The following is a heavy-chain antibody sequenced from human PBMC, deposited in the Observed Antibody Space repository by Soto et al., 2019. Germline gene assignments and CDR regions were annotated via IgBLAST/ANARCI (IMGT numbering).Heavy chain of an antibody. CDR3: AKDHNWNYGYYFDY. J-gene: IGHJ4*02. V-gene: IGHV3-30*18. Sequence: PGGSLRLSFAASGFTFSRYGMHWGREAPGNGLVCVGVISYDGSNNYYAASEKGRFTISRDNSNNPLYLQMNSLRAEATAVYYCAKDHNWNYGYYFDYWGQGTLVTVSS. CDR1: GFTFSRYG. D-gene: IGHD1-7*01. CDR2: ISYDGSNN.